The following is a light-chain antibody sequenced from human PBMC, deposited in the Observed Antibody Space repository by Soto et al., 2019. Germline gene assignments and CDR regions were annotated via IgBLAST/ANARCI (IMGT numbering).Light chain of an antibody. Sequence: EIVMTQSAATLSVSPGERATLSCRASQSVSSNLAWSQQEPGQAPRLLIYGASTRATGIPARFSGSGSGTEFTLTISSLQSEDFAVYYCQQYNNWPLTFGGGTKVDIK. V-gene: IGKV3-15*01. J-gene: IGKJ4*01. CDR2: GAS. CDR3: QQYNNWPLT. CDR1: QSVSSN.